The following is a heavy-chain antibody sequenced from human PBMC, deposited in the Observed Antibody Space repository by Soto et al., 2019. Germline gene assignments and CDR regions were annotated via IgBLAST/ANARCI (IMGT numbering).Heavy chain of an antibody. D-gene: IGHD3-10*01. CDR2: IYYSGST. CDR3: ARDATMVRGVVDV. V-gene: IGHV4-59*01. J-gene: IGHJ6*04. Sequence: SSETLSLTCTVSGGSISSYHWSWIRQPPGKGLEWIGYIYYSGSTNYNPSLKSRVTISVDTSKNQFSLKLSSVTAADTAVYYCARDATMVRGVVDVWGKGTTVTVSS. CDR1: GGSISSYH.